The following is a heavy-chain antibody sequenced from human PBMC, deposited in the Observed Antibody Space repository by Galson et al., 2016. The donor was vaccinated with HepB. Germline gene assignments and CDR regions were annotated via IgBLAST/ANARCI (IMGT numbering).Heavy chain of an antibody. D-gene: IGHD6-19*01. Sequence: SLRLSCAASGFTFSSCPMSWVRQAPGKGLEWVSSISGSGDSTNYADSVKGRFTISRDNAKNSLYLQMNSLRDDDTAVYYCAKPFLSSGLYYFDYWGRGTLVTVSA. CDR1: GFTFSSCP. CDR3: AKPFLSSGLYYFDY. V-gene: IGHV3-23*01. CDR2: ISGSGDST. J-gene: IGHJ4*02.